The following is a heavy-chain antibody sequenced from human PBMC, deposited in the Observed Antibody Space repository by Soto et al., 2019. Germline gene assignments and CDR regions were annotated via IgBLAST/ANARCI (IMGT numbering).Heavy chain of an antibody. D-gene: IGHD6-19*01. V-gene: IGHV4-59*01. Sequence: QVQLQESGPGLVKPSETLSLTCTVSGSSISSYYWSWIRQPPGKGLEWIGYIYYSGSTNYNPSLKSRVTISVDTSKNQFSLKLSSVTAADTAVYYCARGSSVSTIYYFDYWGQGTLVTVSS. J-gene: IGHJ4*02. CDR2: IYYSGST. CDR3: ARGSSVSTIYYFDY. CDR1: GSSISSYY.